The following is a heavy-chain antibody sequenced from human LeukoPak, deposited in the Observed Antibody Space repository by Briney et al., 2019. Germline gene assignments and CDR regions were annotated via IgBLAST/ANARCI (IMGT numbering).Heavy chain of an antibody. D-gene: IGHD6-19*01. CDR2: IRSKANSYAT. CDR3: TTPTPSSGWYGEWEYYFDY. V-gene: IGHV3-73*01. Sequence: PGGSLRLSCAASGFTFSGSAMHWVRQASGKGLEWVGRIRSKANSYATAYAASVKGRFTISRDDSKNTAYLQMNSLKTEDTAVYYCTTPTPSSGWYGEWEYYFDYWGQGTLVTVSS. J-gene: IGHJ4*02. CDR1: GFTFSGSA.